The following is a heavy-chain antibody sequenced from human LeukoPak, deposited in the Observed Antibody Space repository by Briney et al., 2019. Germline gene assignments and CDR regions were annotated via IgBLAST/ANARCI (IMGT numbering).Heavy chain of an antibody. Sequence: GGSLRLSCAASGFTFSSYGMHWVRQAPGKGLEWVAVISYDGSNKYYADSVKGRFTISRDNSKNTLYLQMNSLRAEDTAVYCAKDRTKGYRYGYYFDYRGQGTLVTVSS. V-gene: IGHV3-30*18. CDR3: AKDRTKGYRYGYYFDY. CDR2: ISYDGSNK. D-gene: IGHD5-18*01. CDR1: GFTFSSYG. J-gene: IGHJ4*02.